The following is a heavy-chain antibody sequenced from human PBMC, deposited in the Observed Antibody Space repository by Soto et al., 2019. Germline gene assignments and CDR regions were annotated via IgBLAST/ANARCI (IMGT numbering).Heavy chain of an antibody. Sequence: ASVKVSCKASGYTFTSYAMHWVRQAPGQRLEWMGWINAGNGNTKYSQKFQGRVTITRDTSASTAYMELSSLRSEDTAVYYCARAPPYSSSWYWYYYYYGMDVWGQGTTVTV. CDR3: ARAPPYSSSWYWYYYYYGMDV. D-gene: IGHD6-13*01. CDR1: GYTFTSYA. CDR2: INAGNGNT. V-gene: IGHV1-3*01. J-gene: IGHJ6*02.